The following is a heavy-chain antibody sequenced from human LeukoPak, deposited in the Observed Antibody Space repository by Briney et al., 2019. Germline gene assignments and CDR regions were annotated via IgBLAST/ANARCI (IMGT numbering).Heavy chain of an antibody. CDR1: GGSISSYY. CDR3: GRSNYGDTRPLDD. V-gene: IGHV4-4*07. CDR2: IYSSGST. D-gene: IGHD4-17*01. J-gene: IGHJ4*02. Sequence: SETLSLTCTVSGGSISSYYWNWIRQPAGKGLEWIGRIYSSGSTNYNPSLKSRVTMSVDTSENRFSLKVTSVTAADTAVYYCGRSNYGDTRPLDDWGQGILVTVSS.